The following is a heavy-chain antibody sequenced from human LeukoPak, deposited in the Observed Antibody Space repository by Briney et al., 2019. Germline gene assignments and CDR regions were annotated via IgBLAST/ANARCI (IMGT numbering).Heavy chain of an antibody. V-gene: IGHV1-46*01. CDR3: ARVGYSYDDESFDY. CDR2: ISPSGGST. Sequence: AAVKVSCEASGYTFTSDYMHSVRPTPGQGREWMEIISPSGGSTSYAQKFKGSVTMARDTSTSTVYMELSSLRSEDTAVYYCARVGYSYDDESFDYWGQGTLVTVSS. D-gene: IGHD5-18*01. J-gene: IGHJ4*02. CDR1: GYTFTSDY.